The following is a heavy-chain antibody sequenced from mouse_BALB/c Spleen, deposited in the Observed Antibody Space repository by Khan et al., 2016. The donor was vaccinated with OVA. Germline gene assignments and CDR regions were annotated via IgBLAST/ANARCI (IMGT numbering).Heavy chain of an antibody. D-gene: IGHD2-14*01. CDR2: ITSGGTT. CDR3: AREAYRYDEYYFDY. J-gene: IGHJ2*01. Sequence: EVELVESGGDLVKPGGSLKLSCAISGFTFSSYVMSWVRQTPEKRLEWVASITSGGTTSYPDSVKGRFTISSDNDRNILYLQMSSLRSEDTAMYYCAREAYRYDEYYFDYWGQGTTLTVSS. CDR1: GFTFSSYV. V-gene: IGHV5-6-5*01.